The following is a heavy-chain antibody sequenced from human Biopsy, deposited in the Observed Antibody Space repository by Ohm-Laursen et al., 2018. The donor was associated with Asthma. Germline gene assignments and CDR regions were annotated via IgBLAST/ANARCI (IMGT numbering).Heavy chain of an antibody. CDR2: INSVFGTT. J-gene: IGHJ4*02. V-gene: IGHV1-69*13. CDR3: ARKAGSCISRTCYSLDF. Sequence: SVKVSCKSLGGTFNTYVIGWVRQAPGQGLEWMGGINSVFGTTTYPQKFQDRVTVTADDSTSTVYMGLSSLRSEDTAVYYCARKAGSCISRTCYSLDFWGQGTLVTVSS. CDR1: GGTFNTYV. D-gene: IGHD2-2*01.